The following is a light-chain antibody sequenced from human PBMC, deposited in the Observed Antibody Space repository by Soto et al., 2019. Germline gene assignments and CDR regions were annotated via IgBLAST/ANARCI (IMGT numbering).Light chain of an antibody. CDR1: RSVDSH. V-gene: IGKV3-11*01. CDR2: AAS. Sequence: EVVLTQSPATLSLSPGETATLSCRASRSVDSHLAWYQHKPGQAPRLLIFAASTRATGVPARFSGSGSGTEFTLTINSLEPEDFAFYYCQQRGNWPPLTFGGGTKVEI. CDR3: QQRGNWPPLT. J-gene: IGKJ4*01.